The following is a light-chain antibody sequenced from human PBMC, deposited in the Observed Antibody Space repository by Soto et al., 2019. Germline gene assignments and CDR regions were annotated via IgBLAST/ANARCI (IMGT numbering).Light chain of an antibody. V-gene: IGKV3-15*01. CDR1: QSVSSN. CDR2: GAS. CDR3: QQYGSSLWT. J-gene: IGKJ1*01. Sequence: EIVMTQSPATLSVSPGERATLSFRASQSVSSNLAWYQQKPGQAPRLLIYGASTRATAIPARFSGSGSGTDFTLTISRLEPEDFAVYYCQQYGSSLWTFGQGTKVDIK.